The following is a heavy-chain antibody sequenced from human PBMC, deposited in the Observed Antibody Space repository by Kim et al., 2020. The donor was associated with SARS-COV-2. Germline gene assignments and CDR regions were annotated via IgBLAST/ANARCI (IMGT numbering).Heavy chain of an antibody. D-gene: IGHD3-3*02. CDR3: AKEFIFRSNPRGGFDY. Sequence: DSVKGRFPIARDNAKDSLYLQMNSLRAEDTALYYCAKEFIFRSNPRGGFDYWGQGTLVTISS. V-gene: IGHV3-9*01. J-gene: IGHJ4*02.